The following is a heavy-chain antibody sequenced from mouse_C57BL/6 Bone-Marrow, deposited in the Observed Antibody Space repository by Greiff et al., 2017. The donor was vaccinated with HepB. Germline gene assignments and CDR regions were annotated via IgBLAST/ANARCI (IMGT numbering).Heavy chain of an antibody. CDR1: GFTFSDYY. V-gene: IGHV5-16*01. D-gene: IGHD2-1*01. Sequence: EVKLVESEGGLVQPGRSMKLSCTASGFTFSDYYMAWVRQVPEKGLEWVANINYDGSSTYYLDSLKSRFIISRDNAKNILYLQMSSLKSEDTATYYCARYGNYPAMDYWGQGTSVTVSS. CDR2: INYDGSST. CDR3: ARYGNYPAMDY. J-gene: IGHJ4*01.